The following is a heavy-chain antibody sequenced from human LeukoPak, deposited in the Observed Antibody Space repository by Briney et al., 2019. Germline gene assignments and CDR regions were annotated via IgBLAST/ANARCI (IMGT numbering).Heavy chain of an antibody. J-gene: IGHJ4*02. D-gene: IGHD3-10*01. CDR1: GFTFSSYA. CDR3: AKTSAGIRGGYFDY. Sequence: GGSLRLSCAASGFTFSSYAMSWVRQAPGKGLEWVSLINDSGGNTYYADSVKGRFTISRDNSKNTLFLQMSSLRAEDTAVYCCAKTSAGIRGGYFDYWGEGTLVTVSS. CDR2: INDSGGNT. V-gene: IGHV3-23*01.